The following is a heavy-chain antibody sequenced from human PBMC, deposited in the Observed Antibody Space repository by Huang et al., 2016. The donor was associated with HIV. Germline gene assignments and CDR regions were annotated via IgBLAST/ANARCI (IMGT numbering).Heavy chain of an antibody. CDR1: GGSFSDQI. V-gene: IGHV1-69*01. CDR2: IIPLFRAP. J-gene: IGHJ4*02. CDR3: AMSLRYQYDSRSYWGRYFDY. Sequence: QVQLEQSGPAVRKPGSSVKVSCQASGGSFSDQIISWGRQAPGQRFEWMGGIIPLFRAPAVAHEFKGRVTMTADESTATIYMELNSLTSEDTAVYYCAMSLRYQYDSRSYWGRYFDYWGQGTLVTVSS. D-gene: IGHD3-16*01.